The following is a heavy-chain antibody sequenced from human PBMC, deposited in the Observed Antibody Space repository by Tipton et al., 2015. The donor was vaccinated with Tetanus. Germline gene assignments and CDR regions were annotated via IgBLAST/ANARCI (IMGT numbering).Heavy chain of an antibody. CDR1: GYTFTGYY. D-gene: IGHD3-22*01. V-gene: IGHV1-2*02. CDR3: ARDRGDYIYFGMDV. Sequence: QLVQSGAEMQKPGASVKVSCKASGYTFTGYYIYWVRQAPGQGLEWMGWIDPNSGATVYAQKFQGRVTMTRDTSISTAYMELRSLRSDDTAVYYCARDRGDYIYFGMDVWGPGTTVTVS. J-gene: IGHJ6*02. CDR2: IDPNSGAT.